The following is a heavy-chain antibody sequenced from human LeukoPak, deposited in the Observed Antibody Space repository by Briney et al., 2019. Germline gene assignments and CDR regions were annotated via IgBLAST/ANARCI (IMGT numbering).Heavy chain of an antibody. CDR3: ARDIQLWSMVPGNWLDP. CDR2: ISAYNGNT. J-gene: IGHJ5*02. Sequence: ASVKVSCKASGYTFTSYGISWVRQAPGQGLEWMGWISAYNGNTNYAQKLQGRVTMTTDTSTSTAYMELRSLRSDDTAVYYCARDIQLWSMVPGNWLDPWGQGTLVTVSS. V-gene: IGHV1-18*01. D-gene: IGHD5-18*01. CDR1: GYTFTSYG.